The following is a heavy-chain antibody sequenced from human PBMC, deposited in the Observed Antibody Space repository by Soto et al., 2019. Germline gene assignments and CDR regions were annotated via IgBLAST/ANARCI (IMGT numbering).Heavy chain of an antibody. Sequence: QVQLQESGPGLVKPSQTLSLTCTVSGGSISSGGYYWSWIRQHPGKGLEWIGYTYYTGTTYYKPSLKSRVTRSLDTSKTQFSLRLSPVTAADTAVYYCARGHGSGSYLVYHFDYWGQGALVTVSS. V-gene: IGHV4-31*03. CDR3: ARGHGSGSYLVYHFDY. CDR2: TYYTGTT. J-gene: IGHJ4*02. CDR1: GGSISSGGYY. D-gene: IGHD3-10*01.